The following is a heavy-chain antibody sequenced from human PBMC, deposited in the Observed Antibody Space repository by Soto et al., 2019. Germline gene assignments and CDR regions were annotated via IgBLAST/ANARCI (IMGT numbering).Heavy chain of an antibody. CDR1: GGSISSYY. V-gene: IGHV4-59*01. J-gene: IGHJ6*02. Sequence: SETLSLTCTVSGGSISSYYWSWIRQPPGKGLEWIGYIYYSGSTNYNPSLKSRVTISVDTSKNQFSLKLSSVTAADTAVYYCARESGTAMVRGRWYYYGMDVWAQGTTVTVSS. D-gene: IGHD3-10*01. CDR3: ARESGTAMVRGRWYYYGMDV. CDR2: IYYSGST.